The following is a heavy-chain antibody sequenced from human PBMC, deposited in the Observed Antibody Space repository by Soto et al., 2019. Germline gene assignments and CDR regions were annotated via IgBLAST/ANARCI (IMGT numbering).Heavy chain of an antibody. D-gene: IGHD6-13*01. CDR2: IYYSGST. CDR1: GGSISSYY. J-gene: IGHJ6*03. V-gene: IGHV4-59*01. Sequence: SETLSLTCTVSGGSISSYYWSWIRQPPGKGLEWIGYIYYSGSTNYNPSLKSRVTISVDTSKNQFSLKLSSVTAADTAVYYCARGYSSSWYADYYYYYMDVWGKGTTVTVSS. CDR3: ARGYSSSWYADYYYYYMDV.